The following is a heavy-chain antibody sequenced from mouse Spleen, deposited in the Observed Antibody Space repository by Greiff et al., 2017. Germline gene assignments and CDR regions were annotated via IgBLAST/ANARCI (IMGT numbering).Heavy chain of an antibody. CDR1: GYSFTGYY. Sequence: LVKTGASVKISCKASGYSFTGYYMHWVKQSHGKSLEWIGYISCYNGATSYNQKFKGKATFTVDTSSSTAYMQFNSLTSEDSAVYYCARSRQLGTEGFAYWGQGTLVTVSA. CDR2: ISCYNGAT. CDR3: ARSRQLGTEGFAY. D-gene: IGHD3-2*01. V-gene: IGHV1S34*01. J-gene: IGHJ3*01.